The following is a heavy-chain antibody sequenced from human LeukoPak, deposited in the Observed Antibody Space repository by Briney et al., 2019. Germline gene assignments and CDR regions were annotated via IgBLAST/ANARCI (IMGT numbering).Heavy chain of an antibody. CDR2: INHSGST. D-gene: IGHD6-13*01. V-gene: IGHV4-34*01. J-gene: IGHJ5*02. CDR1: GGSFSGYY. CDR3: ASGLGIAAAGTYNWFDP. Sequence: SETLSLTCAVDGGSFSGYYWSWIRQPPGKGLEWIGEINHSGSTNYNPSLKSRVTISVDTSKNQFSLKLSSVTAADTAVYYCASGLGIAAAGTYNWFDPWGQGTLVTVSS.